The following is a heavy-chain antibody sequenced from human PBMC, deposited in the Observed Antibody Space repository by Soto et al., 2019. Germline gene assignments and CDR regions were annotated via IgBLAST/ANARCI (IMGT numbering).Heavy chain of an antibody. J-gene: IGHJ4*02. CDR3: AKGGRQWLVTSDFNY. D-gene: IGHD6-19*01. V-gene: IGHV3-30*18. CDR2: VSHDGRNT. CDR1: GFTFSDYA. Sequence: VQLVESGGGVVQPGRSLRLSCAASGFTFSDYAMHWVRQAPGKGLEWVAVVSHDGRNTHYADFVKGRFTISRDSSKSTVSLEMTSLRAEDTAVYYCAKGGRQWLVTSDFNYWGQGALVTVSS.